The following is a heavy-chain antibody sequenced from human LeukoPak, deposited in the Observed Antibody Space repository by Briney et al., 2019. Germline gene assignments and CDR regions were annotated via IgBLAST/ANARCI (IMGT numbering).Heavy chain of an antibody. D-gene: IGHD6-13*01. J-gene: IGHJ4*02. CDR2: IIPILGIA. V-gene: IGHV1-69*04. CDR3: ARGYSSSKYYFDY. Sequence: SSVKVSCKASGGTFSSYAISWVRQAPGQGLEWMGRIIPILGIANYAQKFQGRVTITADKSTSTAYMELSSLRSEDTAVYYCARGYSSSKYYFDYWGQGTLVTVSS. CDR1: GGTFSSYA.